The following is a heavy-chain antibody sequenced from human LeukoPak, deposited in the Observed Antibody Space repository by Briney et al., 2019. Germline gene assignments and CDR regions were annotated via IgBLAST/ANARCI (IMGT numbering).Heavy chain of an antibody. D-gene: IGHD5-18*01. J-gene: IGHJ5*02. CDR2: IYYSGST. V-gene: IGHV4-59*08. CDR1: GGSISSYY. Sequence: SSETLSLTCTVSGGSISSYYWSWIRQPPGKGLEWIGYIYYSGSTNYNPSLKSRVTISVDTSKNQFSLKLSPVTAADTAVYYCATRAWGGYSSWGRGTLVTVSS. CDR3: ATRAWGGYSS.